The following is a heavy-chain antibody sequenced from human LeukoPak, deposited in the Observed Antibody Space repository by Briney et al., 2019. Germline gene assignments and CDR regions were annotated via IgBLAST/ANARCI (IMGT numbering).Heavy chain of an antibody. D-gene: IGHD3-3*01. Sequence: TGGSLRLSCAASGFTFSSYSMNWVRQAPGKGLEWVSSISSSSSYIYYADSVKGRFTISRDNAKNSLYLQMNSLRAEDTAVYYCASGSLRGYYFDYWGQGTLVTVSS. CDR2: ISSSSSYI. J-gene: IGHJ4*02. CDR3: ASGSLRGYYFDY. CDR1: GFTFSSYS. V-gene: IGHV3-21*04.